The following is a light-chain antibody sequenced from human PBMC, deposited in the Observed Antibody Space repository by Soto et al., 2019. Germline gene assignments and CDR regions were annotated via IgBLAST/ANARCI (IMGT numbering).Light chain of an antibody. V-gene: IGKV1-39*01. Sequence: IQMMQSPSSLSASVGDRVTITCRASQSISYYLNWYQHKPGKAPKLLIYAASSLQSGVPSRFSGSGSGTDFTLTISSLQPEDFATYYCQQSYSTPPITFGQGTRLEI. CDR1: QSISYY. J-gene: IGKJ5*01. CDR2: AAS. CDR3: QQSYSTPPIT.